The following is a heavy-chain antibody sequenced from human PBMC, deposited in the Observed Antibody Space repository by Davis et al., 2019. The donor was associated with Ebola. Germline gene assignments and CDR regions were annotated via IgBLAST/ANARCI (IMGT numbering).Heavy chain of an antibody. V-gene: IGHV3-7*03. D-gene: IGHD4-17*01. CDR2: IKQDGSEK. CDR1: GFTFSSYW. CDR3: TGTVTRGDY. J-gene: IGHJ4*02. Sequence: GESLKISCAASGFTFSSYWMSWVRQAPGKGLEWVANIKQDGSEKYYVDSVKGRFTISRDNAKNSLYLQMNSLKTEDTAVYYCTGTVTRGDYWGQGTLVTVSS.